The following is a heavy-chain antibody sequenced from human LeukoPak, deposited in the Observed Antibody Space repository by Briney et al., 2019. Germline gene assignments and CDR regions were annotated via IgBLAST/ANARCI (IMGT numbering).Heavy chain of an antibody. V-gene: IGHV3-48*03. CDR1: GFTFSSYE. Sequence: GGSLRLSCAASGFTFSSYEMNWVRQAPGKGLEWVSYISSSGSTIYYADSVKGRFTISRDNAKNSLYLQMNSLRAEDTAAYYCASHSSVLRYFDWLSYFDYWGQGTLVTVSS. CDR3: ASHSSVLRYFDWLSYFDY. CDR2: ISSSGSTI. D-gene: IGHD3-9*01. J-gene: IGHJ4*02.